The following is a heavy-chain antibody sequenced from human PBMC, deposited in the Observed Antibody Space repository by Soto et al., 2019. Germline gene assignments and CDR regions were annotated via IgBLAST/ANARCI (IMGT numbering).Heavy chain of an antibody. CDR2: IIPIFGTA. Sequence: QVQLVQSGAEVKKPGSSVKVSCKASGGTFSSYAISWVRQAPGQGLEWMGGIIPIFGTANYAQKFQGRVTITADESTSTAYMERSSLRSEDTAVYYCARSSSSSVYYYYYGMDVWGQGTTVTVSS. D-gene: IGHD6-6*01. CDR1: GGTFSSYA. V-gene: IGHV1-69*01. J-gene: IGHJ6*02. CDR3: ARSSSSSVYYYYYGMDV.